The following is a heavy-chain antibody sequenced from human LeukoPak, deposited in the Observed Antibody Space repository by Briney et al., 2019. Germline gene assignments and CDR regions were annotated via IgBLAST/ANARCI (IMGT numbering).Heavy chain of an antibody. Sequence: GESLRLSCSAYGFTFSMHWMSWVRQAPGKGLEWVANIKEDESQKYYVDSVKGRFTISRDNAKNSLYLQMDSLRVEDTAVYYCARLRAFDKWGQGTMVTVSS. J-gene: IGHJ3*02. CDR3: ARLRAFDK. CDR2: IKEDESQK. V-gene: IGHV3-7*01. CDR1: GFTFSMHW.